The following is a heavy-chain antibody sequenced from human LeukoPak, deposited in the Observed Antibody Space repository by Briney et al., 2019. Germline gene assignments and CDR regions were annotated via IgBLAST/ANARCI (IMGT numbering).Heavy chain of an antibody. Sequence: PGGSLRLSCAPSGFTVSSNYMSWVRQAPGKGLEWVSIIYSGGSTYYADSVKGRLTISRDNSKNTLYLQMNSLRAEDTAVYYCARGYCSSTSCYEFDYWGQGTLVTVSS. J-gene: IGHJ4*02. CDR1: GFTVSSNY. CDR2: IYSGGST. CDR3: ARGYCSSTSCYEFDY. D-gene: IGHD2-2*01. V-gene: IGHV3-53*01.